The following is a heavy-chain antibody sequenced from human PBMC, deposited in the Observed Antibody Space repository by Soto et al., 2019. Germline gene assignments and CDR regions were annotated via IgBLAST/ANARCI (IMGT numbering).Heavy chain of an antibody. CDR2: ISYDGSNK. Sequence: GGSLRLSCAASGFTFSSYAMHWVRQAPGKGLEWVAVISYDGSNKYYADSVKGRFTISRDNSKNTLCLQMNSLRAEDTAVYYCARDPSSSWYFRMYVWGQGPRVTVSS. D-gene: IGHD6-13*01. V-gene: IGHV3-30-3*01. CDR3: ARDPSSSWYFRMYV. CDR1: GFTFSSYA. J-gene: IGHJ6*02.